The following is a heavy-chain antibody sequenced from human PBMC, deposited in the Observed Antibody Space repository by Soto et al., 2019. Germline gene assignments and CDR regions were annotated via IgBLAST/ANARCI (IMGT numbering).Heavy chain of an antibody. CDR2: VSANGRNT. D-gene: IGHD3-3*01. V-gene: IGHV3-23*01. Sequence: EVNLLESGGDVVQPGGSLRLSCAASGFTFSSYAMNWVRQAPGKGLEWVSSVSANGRNTYYAASVKGRFTVSRDKSKNALVLQLDRLRVEDTVIYYCAKDLSSLGWLAVGAPFGSWGPGTLVSVSS. CDR3: AKDLSSLGWLAVGAPFGS. J-gene: IGHJ4*02. CDR1: GFTFSSYA.